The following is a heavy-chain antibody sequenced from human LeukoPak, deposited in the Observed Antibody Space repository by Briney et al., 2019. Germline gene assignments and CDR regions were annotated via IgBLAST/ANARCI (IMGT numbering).Heavy chain of an antibody. Sequence: GGSLRLSCAASGFTFSNAWMSWVRQAPGKGLEWVGRIKSKTDGGTTDYAAPVKGRFTISRDDSKNTLYLQMNSLKTEDTAVYYCTTDRGYNIGDAFDIWGQGTMVTVSS. CDR3: TTDRGYNIGDAFDI. D-gene: IGHD5-24*01. J-gene: IGHJ3*02. CDR1: GFTFSNAW. V-gene: IGHV3-15*01. CDR2: IKSKTDGGTT.